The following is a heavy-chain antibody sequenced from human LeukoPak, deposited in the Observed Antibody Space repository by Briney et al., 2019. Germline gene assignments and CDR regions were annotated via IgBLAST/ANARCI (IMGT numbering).Heavy chain of an antibody. Sequence: GGSLRLSCAASGFTFDDYAMHWVRQGPGKGLEWVSAIGVAGDTYYPGSVKGRFIITRENAKNSLYLQMNGLRVEDTAVYYCARDRHGMAVWGQGTTVVVSS. CDR1: GFTFDDYA. V-gene: IGHV3-13*01. CDR3: ARDRHGMAV. CDR2: IGVAGDT. J-gene: IGHJ6*02.